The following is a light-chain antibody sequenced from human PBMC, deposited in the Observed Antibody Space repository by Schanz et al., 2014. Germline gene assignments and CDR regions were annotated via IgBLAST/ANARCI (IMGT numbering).Light chain of an antibody. CDR2: GAS. J-gene: IGKJ1*01. CDR3: QQYFSYPRT. V-gene: IGKV3-15*01. CDR1: QSVFSN. Sequence: EVVMTQSPATLSVSPGEGATLSCRASQSVFSNLAWYQQKPGQAPRLLIYGASTRATGVPARFSGSGSGTEFTLTISSLQSEDFATYYCQQYFSYPRTFGQGTTVEIK.